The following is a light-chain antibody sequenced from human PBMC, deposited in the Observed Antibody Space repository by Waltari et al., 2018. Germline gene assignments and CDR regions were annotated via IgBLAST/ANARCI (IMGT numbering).Light chain of an antibody. CDR2: GAS. J-gene: IGKJ4*01. CDR1: QSVSSNF. V-gene: IGKV3-20*01. CDR3: QQYGRSSLT. Sequence: EIVLTQSPGTLSLSPGDRATLSCRASQSVSSNFLAWYQQKPGQAPRLLIYGASSRATGIPDKFSGSGSGTDFTLTINRLEPEDFAVYYCQQYGRSSLTFGGGTKVEIK.